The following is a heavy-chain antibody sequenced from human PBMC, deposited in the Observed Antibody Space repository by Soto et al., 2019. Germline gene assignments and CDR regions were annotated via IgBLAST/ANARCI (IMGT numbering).Heavy chain of an antibody. CDR3: ARDPFDYESGSSNWSDP. Sequence: EVQLVETGGGLIQPGGSLRLSCAVSGFTINNNYMSWVRQAPGKGLEWVSLIYSGGSPYYADSVNGRFTMSRDNSKNTLYLQMNNLRAEDTAVYYCARDPFDYESGSSNWSDPRGQGTLVTVSS. J-gene: IGHJ5*02. D-gene: IGHD3-10*01. CDR1: GFTINNNY. V-gene: IGHV3-53*02. CDR2: IYSGGSP.